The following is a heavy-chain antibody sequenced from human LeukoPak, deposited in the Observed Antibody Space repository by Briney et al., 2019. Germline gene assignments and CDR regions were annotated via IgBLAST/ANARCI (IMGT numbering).Heavy chain of an antibody. J-gene: IGHJ4*02. V-gene: IGHV3-7*03. Sequence: GGSLRLSCAASGFTFSTYSMSWVRQAPGKGLEWVANIKHDGSEKNYVDSVKGRFTISRDNVKNSLYLQMNSLRAEDTAVYYCATPLDYYDRSDSHQGGDWGQGTLVTVSS. CDR2: IKHDGSEK. CDR3: ATPLDYYDRSDSHQGGD. CDR1: GFTFSTYS. D-gene: IGHD3-22*01.